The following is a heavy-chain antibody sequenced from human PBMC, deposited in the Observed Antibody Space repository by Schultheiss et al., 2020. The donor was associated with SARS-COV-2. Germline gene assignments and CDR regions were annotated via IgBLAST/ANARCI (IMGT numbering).Heavy chain of an antibody. CDR3: ARVAAVGYGMDV. CDR2: ISSSGSAT. V-gene: IGHV3-11*04. Sequence: GGSLRLSCAASGFTFSDYFMSWIRQAPGKGLEWLSYISSSGSATYYADSVKGRFTISRDNAKNSLYLQMNSLRAEDTAVYYCARVAAVGYGMDVWGQGTTVTVSS. CDR1: GFTFSDYF. D-gene: IGHD4-23*01. J-gene: IGHJ6*02.